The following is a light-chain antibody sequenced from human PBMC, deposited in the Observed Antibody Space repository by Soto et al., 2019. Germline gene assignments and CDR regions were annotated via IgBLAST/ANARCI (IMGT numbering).Light chain of an antibody. V-gene: IGKV1D-8*01. CDR1: QGISSY. CDR3: QQYYSFPRT. Sequence: VIWMTQSPSLLSASTGDRVTISCRTSQGISSYLAWYQQKPGKAPELLIYAASTLQSGVPSRFSGSGSGTDFTLTISCLQSEDFATYFWQQYYSFPRTFGQGTKLEIK. CDR2: AAS. J-gene: IGKJ2*01.